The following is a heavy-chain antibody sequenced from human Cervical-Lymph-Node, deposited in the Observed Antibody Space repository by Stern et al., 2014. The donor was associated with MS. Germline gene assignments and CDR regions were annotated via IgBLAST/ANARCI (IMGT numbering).Heavy chain of an antibody. J-gene: IGHJ4*02. CDR1: GGTVGNNH. D-gene: IGHD4-17*01. V-gene: IGHV3-66*02. CDR3: ARNLPVTNWGY. CDR2: IYSRGTT. Sequence: VQLVESGRGLVQPGGSLRLSCAASGGTVGNNHMLWVRQAPEKGLELVALIYSRGTTVYADAVKGRFTIYRDSSKNTVYLQMNSLRIEDTAIYHCARNLPVTNWGYWGRGTLVTVSS.